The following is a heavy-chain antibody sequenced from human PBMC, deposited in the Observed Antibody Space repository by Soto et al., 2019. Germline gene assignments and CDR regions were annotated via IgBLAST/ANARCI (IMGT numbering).Heavy chain of an antibody. CDR3: AKIPVVRGDYGMDV. V-gene: IGHV3-33*06. J-gene: IGHJ6*02. D-gene: IGHD3-10*01. CDR1: GFTFSSYG. Sequence: QVQLVESGGGVVQPGRSLRLSCAASGFTFSSYGMHWVRQAPGKGLEWVAVIWNDGITKYYADSVNGRFTISRDNSKNTLYLQVNSLTAEDTAVYYCAKIPVVRGDYGMDVWGQGTTVTGSS. CDR2: IWNDGITK.